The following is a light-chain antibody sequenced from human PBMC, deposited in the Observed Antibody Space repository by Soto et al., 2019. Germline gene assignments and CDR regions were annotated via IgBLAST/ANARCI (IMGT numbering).Light chain of an antibody. CDR3: QQYDILHRT. CDR2: DAS. CDR1: QDINKY. Sequence: DIQMTQSPSSLSASVGDRVTITCQASQDINKYLNWYQQKPGKAPKLLIYDASNLETGVPSRFSCGGSGTHFTFTISSLQAEDLGTYYCQQYDILHRTFGQGTKLEIK. J-gene: IGKJ2*02. V-gene: IGKV1-33*01.